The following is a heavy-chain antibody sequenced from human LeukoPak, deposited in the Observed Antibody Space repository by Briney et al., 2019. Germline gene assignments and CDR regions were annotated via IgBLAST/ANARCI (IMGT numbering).Heavy chain of an antibody. J-gene: IGHJ4*02. CDR2: IYTSGST. D-gene: IGHD3/OR15-3a*01. V-gene: IGHV4-4*09. CDR3: ASPRAWTNYFDY. Sequence: SETLSLTCTVSGGSISSYYWSWIRQPPGKGLEWIGYIYTSGSTNYNPSLKSRVTISVDTSKNQFSLKLSSVTAADTAVYYCASPRAWTNYFDYWGQGTLVTVSS. CDR1: GGSISSYY.